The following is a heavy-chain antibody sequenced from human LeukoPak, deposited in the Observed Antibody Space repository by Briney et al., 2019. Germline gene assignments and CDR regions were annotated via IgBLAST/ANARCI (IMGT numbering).Heavy chain of an antibody. D-gene: IGHD2-15*01. CDR3: ARDRGFYCSGGSCYSTYNWFDP. CDR2: INPSGGST. CDR1: GYTFTSYY. V-gene: IGHV1-46*01. J-gene: IGHJ5*02. Sequence: ASVKVSCKASGYTFTSYYMHWVRQAPGQGLEWMGIINPSGGSTSYAQKFQGRVTMTRDTSTSTVYMELSSLRSGDTAVYYCARDRGFYCSGGSCYSTYNWFDPWGQGTLVTVSS.